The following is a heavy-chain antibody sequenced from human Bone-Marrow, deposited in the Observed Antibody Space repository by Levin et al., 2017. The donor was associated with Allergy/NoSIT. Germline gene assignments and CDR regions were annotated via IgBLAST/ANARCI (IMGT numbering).Heavy chain of an antibody. CDR2: LMPMFRTP. D-gene: IGHD3-22*01. CDR3: ARGSSFDRNYYHTTGYYSPLGY. J-gene: IGHJ4*02. Sequence: GASVKVSCKASGGTFSSSAIHWVRQAPGQGLEWMGGLMPMFRTPNYAQRFQGRVTITADESTSTAYMELSSLRSEDTAVYYCARGSSFDRNYYHTTGYYSPLGYWGQGALVTVSS. CDR1: GGTFSSSA. V-gene: IGHV1-69*13.